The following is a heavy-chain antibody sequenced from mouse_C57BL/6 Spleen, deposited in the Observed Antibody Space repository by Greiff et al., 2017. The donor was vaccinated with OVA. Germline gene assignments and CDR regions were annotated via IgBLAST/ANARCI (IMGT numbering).Heavy chain of an antibody. CDR2: IFPGSGST. Sequence: VQLQESGAELVRPGASVKLSCKASGYTFTDYYINWVKQRPGQGLEWIGWIFPGSGSTYYNEKFKGKATLTVDKSSSTAYMLLSSLTSEDSAVYFCSSPFDYWGQGTTLTVSS. CDR1: GYTFTDYY. J-gene: IGHJ2*01. CDR3: SSPFDY. V-gene: IGHV1-75*01.